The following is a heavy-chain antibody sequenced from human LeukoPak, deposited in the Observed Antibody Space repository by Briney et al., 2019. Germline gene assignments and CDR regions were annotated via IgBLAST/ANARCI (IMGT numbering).Heavy chain of an antibody. CDR2: ISWNSGSI. CDR1: GFTFDDYA. CDR3: AKGDDSSGYPVFGY. D-gene: IGHD3-22*01. J-gene: IGHJ4*02. V-gene: IGHV3-9*01. Sequence: PGRSLRLSCAASGFTFDDYAMHWVRQAPGKGLEWVSGISWNSGSIGYADSVKGRFTISRDNSKNTLYLQMNSLRAEDTAVYYCAKGDDSSGYPVFGYWGQGTLVTVSS.